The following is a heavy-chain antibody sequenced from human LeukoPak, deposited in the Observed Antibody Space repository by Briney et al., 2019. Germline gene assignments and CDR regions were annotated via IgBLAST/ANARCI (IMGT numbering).Heavy chain of an antibody. CDR3: ARLLAYSYGPLDY. V-gene: IGHV4-61*01. CDR1: GGSISSGSYY. CDR2: IYYSGST. D-gene: IGHD5-18*01. Sequence: PSQTLSLTCTVSGGSISSGSYYWSWIRQPPGKGLEWIGYIYYSGSTNYNPSLKSRVTISVDTSKNQFSLKLSSVTAADTAVYYCARLLAYSYGPLDYWGQGTLVTVSS. J-gene: IGHJ4*02.